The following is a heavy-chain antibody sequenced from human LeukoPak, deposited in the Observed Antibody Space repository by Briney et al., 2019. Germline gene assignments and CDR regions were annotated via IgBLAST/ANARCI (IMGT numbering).Heavy chain of an antibody. D-gene: IGHD6-19*01. J-gene: IGHJ3*02. CDR3: ARYSSGNKDAFDI. Sequence: GGSLRLSCAASGLTFSSYWMHWVRQAPGKGLVWVSRINSDGSSTSYADSVKGRFTISRDNAKNTLYLQMNSLRAEDTAVYYCARYSSGNKDAFDIWGQGTMVTVSS. CDR2: INSDGSST. CDR1: GLTFSSYW. V-gene: IGHV3-74*01.